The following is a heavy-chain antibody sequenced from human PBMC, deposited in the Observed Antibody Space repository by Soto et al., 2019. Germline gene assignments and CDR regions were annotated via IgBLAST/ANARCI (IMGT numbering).Heavy chain of an antibody. D-gene: IGHD3-16*01. CDR2: ITAYNSNT. J-gene: IGHJ6*02. V-gene: IGHV1-18*04. Sequence: GAAVKVSCKASGYTFTSYGISGVRQARGQGLEWMGWITAYNSNTNYTQKLKGRVTMTTDTSTSTADMEVRSLRSDDTAVYYCARDYDDVWGSSYGMDLWGQGTTVTVSS. CDR1: GYTFTSYG. CDR3: ARDYDDVWGSSYGMDL.